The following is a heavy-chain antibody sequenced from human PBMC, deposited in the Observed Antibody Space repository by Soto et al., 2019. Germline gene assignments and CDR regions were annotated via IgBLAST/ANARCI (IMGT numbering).Heavy chain of an antibody. Sequence: EVQVLESGGGLVQPGGSLRLSCAASGFTFSSYAMSWVRQAPGKGLEWVSLITGSGGSTYYADSVKGRFTISRDKSKNTLYLQMNSLRAEDTAIYYCAKDRVEMATMHYYHYGMDVWGQGTTVTVSS. CDR2: ITGSGGST. CDR3: AKDRVEMATMHYYHYGMDV. V-gene: IGHV3-23*01. J-gene: IGHJ6*02. CDR1: GFTFSSYA.